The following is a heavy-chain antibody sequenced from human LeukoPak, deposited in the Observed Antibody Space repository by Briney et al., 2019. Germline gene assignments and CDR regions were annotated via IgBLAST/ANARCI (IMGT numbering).Heavy chain of an antibody. CDR2: ISGSGGST. CDR3: ARDGGRWVFDY. CDR1: GFTFSSYA. D-gene: IGHD4-23*01. V-gene: IGHV3-23*01. Sequence: GGSLRLSCAASGFTFSSYAMGWVRQAPGKGLEWVSAISGSGGSTYYADSVKGRFTISRDNSKNTLYLQMNSLRAEDTAVYYCARDGGRWVFDYWGQGTLVTVSS. J-gene: IGHJ4*02.